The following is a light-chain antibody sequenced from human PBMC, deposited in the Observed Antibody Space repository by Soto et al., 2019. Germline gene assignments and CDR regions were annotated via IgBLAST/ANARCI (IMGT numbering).Light chain of an antibody. V-gene: IGLV2-11*01. Sequence: QSALTQPRSVSGSPGQSVTISCTGTSSDVGSYNYVSWYQQHPGKAPKLMIYDVTKRPSGVPDRFSGSKSGNTASLTISGLQAEDEADYSCCSYAVRDTYVVFGGGTKLTVL. J-gene: IGLJ2*01. CDR1: SSDVGSYNY. CDR3: CSYAVRDTYVV. CDR2: DVT.